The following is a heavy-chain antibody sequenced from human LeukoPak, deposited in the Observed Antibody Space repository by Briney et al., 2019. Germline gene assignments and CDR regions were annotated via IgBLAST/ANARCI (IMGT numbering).Heavy chain of an antibody. Sequence: SETLSLTCAVYGGSFSGYYWSWIRQPPGKGLEWIGYIYYSGSTNYNPSLKSRVTISVDTSKNQFSLKLSSVTAADTAVYYCARGPYYYDSSGYNPYYYYYYGMDVWGQGTTVTVSS. J-gene: IGHJ6*02. CDR2: IYYSGST. CDR3: ARGPYYYDSSGYNPYYYYYYGMDV. D-gene: IGHD3-22*01. CDR1: GGSFSGYY. V-gene: IGHV4-59*01.